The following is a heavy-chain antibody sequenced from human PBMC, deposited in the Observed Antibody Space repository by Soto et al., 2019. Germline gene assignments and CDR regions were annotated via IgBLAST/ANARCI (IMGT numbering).Heavy chain of an antibody. CDR2: IDPSDSYI. V-gene: IGHV5-10-1*01. CDR3: ARHRPQEDGNKKGFDY. J-gene: IGHJ4*02. D-gene: IGHD2-15*01. CDR1: GYSFTSYW. Sequence: GESLKISCKGSGYSFTSYWISWVRQMPGKGLEWMGRIDPSDSYINYSPSFQGHVTISADKSISTAYLQWSSLKASDTAMYYCARHRPQEDGNKKGFDYWGQGTLVTVSS.